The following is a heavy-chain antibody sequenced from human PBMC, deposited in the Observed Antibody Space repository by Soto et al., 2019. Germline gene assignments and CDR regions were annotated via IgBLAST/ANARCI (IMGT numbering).Heavy chain of an antibody. CDR2: IYWDDDK. J-gene: IGHJ4*02. CDR3: AHRVLRTVFGLVTTTAIYFDF. V-gene: IGHV2-5*02. D-gene: IGHD3-3*01. CDR1: GFSLTTSGVG. Sequence: QITLNESGPTVVRPTETLTLTCRFSGFSLTTSGVGVGWIRQSPGTAPEWLALIYWDDDKRYSASLKSRLTITKDTSKTQAVLTVSDLDPTDTATYYCAHRVLRTVFGLVTTTAIYFDFWGQGTPVAVSS.